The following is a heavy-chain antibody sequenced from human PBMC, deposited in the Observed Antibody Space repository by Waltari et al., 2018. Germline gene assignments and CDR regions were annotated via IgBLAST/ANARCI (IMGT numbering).Heavy chain of an antibody. D-gene: IGHD3-22*01. CDR3: ARDQSDYYDSSGWGDYFDY. Sequence: KPSETLSLTCTVSGGSISSYYWSWIRQPAGKGLEWIGRIYTSGSTNYNPSLKSRVTMSVDTSKNQFSLKLSSVTAADTAVYYCARDQSDYYDSSGWGDYFDYWGQGTLVTVSS. V-gene: IGHV4-4*07. CDR1: GGSISSYY. CDR2: IYTSGST. J-gene: IGHJ4*02.